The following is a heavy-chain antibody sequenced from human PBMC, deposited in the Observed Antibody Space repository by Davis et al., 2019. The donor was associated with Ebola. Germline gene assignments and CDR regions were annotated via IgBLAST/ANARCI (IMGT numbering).Heavy chain of an antibody. J-gene: IGHJ4*02. CDR1: GYIFSNYD. D-gene: IGHD2-21*01. Sequence: ASVKVSCKASGYIFSNYDINWVRQASGQGLEWMGWMNPYSGNTGYVEKFTGRVTMTRDSSITTAYLELTSLRVDDTAVYYCARGYSPKCRGGDCVNDYWGQGTLVTVSS. V-gene: IGHV1-8*01. CDR2: MNPYSGNT. CDR3: ARGYSPKCRGGDCVNDY.